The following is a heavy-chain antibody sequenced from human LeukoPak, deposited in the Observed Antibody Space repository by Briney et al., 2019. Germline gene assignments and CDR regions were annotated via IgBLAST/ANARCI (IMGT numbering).Heavy chain of an antibody. D-gene: IGHD6-19*01. Sequence: PGRSLRLSCAASGFTFSSYAMHWVRQAPGKGLEWVAAISYDGSNKYYADSVKGRFTISRDNSKNTLYLQMNSLRAEDTAVYYCARVASNGWSGNDYWGQGALVTVSS. V-gene: IGHV3-30-3*01. CDR1: GFTFSSYA. CDR2: ISYDGSNK. CDR3: ARVASNGWSGNDY. J-gene: IGHJ4*02.